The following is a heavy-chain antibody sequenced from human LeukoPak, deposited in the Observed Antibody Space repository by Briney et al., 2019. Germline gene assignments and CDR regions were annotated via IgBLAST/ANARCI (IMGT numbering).Heavy chain of an antibody. Sequence: GTSLRLSCVASGFTFTNYAMSWVRQAPGKGLEWVSAITGSDGSSYYADSVKGRFTISRDNSKNTLYLQVNSLRAEDAAVYYCAKWGDYDILTGYYVPDYWGQGTLVTVSS. V-gene: IGHV3-23*01. D-gene: IGHD3-9*01. CDR2: ITGSDGSS. J-gene: IGHJ4*02. CDR1: GFTFTNYA. CDR3: AKWGDYDILTGYYVPDY.